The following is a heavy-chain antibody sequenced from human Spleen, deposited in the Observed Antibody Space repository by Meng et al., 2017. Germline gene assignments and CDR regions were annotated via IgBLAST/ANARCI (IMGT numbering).Heavy chain of an antibody. CDR3: ASADYYDSSGYDY. Sequence: SETLSLTCTVSGGSISSGGYYWSCSRQHPGKGLQWIGYISYSGNTYYNPSLKSRVTISLDAPKNQFALKLSSVTAADTAVYFCASADYYDSSGYDYWGQGTVVTVSS. J-gene: IGHJ4*02. D-gene: IGHD3-22*01. V-gene: IGHV4-31*03. CDR1: GGSISSGGYY. CDR2: ISYSGNT.